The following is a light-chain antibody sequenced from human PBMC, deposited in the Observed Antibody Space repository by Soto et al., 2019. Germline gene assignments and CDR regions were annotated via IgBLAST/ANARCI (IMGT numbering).Light chain of an antibody. V-gene: IGKV3-15*01. Sequence: IVMTQSPGTLSVSPGEGATLSCWASQSISSNLAWFQQKRGQAPRLLIYGASIRATGIPARFSGSGSGTELPLTISSLHSEDFAVYSCQQYNQWPITFGGGTKVEIK. CDR3: QQYNQWPIT. CDR2: GAS. J-gene: IGKJ4*01. CDR1: QSISSN.